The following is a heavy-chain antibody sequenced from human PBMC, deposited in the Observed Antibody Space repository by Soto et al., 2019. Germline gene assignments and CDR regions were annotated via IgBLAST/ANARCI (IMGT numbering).Heavy chain of an antibody. V-gene: IGHV3-9*01. Sequence: EVQLVESGGGLVQPGRSLRLSCAASVFTFDDYAMHWVRQAPGRGLEWVSGISWNSGSIGYADSVKGRFTISRDNAKNSLYLQMSSLRAEDTALYYCAKDVVPAGVRKNYIDYWGQGTLVTVSS. CDR3: AKDVVPAGVRKNYIDY. J-gene: IGHJ4*02. CDR1: VFTFDDYA. CDR2: ISWNSGSI. D-gene: IGHD2-2*01.